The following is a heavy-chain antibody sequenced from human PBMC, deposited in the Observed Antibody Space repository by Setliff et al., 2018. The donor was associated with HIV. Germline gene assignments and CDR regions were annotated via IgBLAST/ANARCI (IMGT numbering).Heavy chain of an antibody. Sequence: SETLSLTCAVYGGSFNGYYWSWIRQPPGKGLEWIGEINHSGGTNYNPSLKSRVTISIDTSKNQFFLDLKFVTAADTAVYYCARRADYDGSGSPFDYWGQGTLVTVSS. CDR2: INHSGGT. D-gene: IGHD3-10*01. CDR3: ARRADYDGSGSPFDY. J-gene: IGHJ4*02. CDR1: GGSFNGYY. V-gene: IGHV4-34*01.